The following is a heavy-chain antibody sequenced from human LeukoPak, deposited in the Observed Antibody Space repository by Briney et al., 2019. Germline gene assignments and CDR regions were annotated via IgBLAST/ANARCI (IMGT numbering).Heavy chain of an antibody. J-gene: IGHJ4*02. V-gene: IGHV3-23*01. Sequence: GGSLRLSCAASGFTFSSYAMSWVRQAPGKGLEWVSAISGSGGSTYYADSVKGRFTISRDNAKNSLYLQMNSLRAEDTAVYYCARGSTMVRGVFTSYYFDYWGQGTLVTVSP. CDR1: GFTFSSYA. CDR2: ISGSGGST. CDR3: ARGSTMVRGVFTSYYFDY. D-gene: IGHD3-10*01.